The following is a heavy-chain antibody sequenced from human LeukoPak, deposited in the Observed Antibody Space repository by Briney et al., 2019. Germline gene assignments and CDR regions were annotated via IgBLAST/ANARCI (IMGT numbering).Heavy chain of an antibody. J-gene: IGHJ4*02. Sequence: SVKVSCKASGGTFSSYAISWVRQAPGRGLEWMGRIIPIFGIANYAQKFQGRVTITADKSTSTAYMELSSLRSEDTAVYYCAREGVWGNSYFDYWGQGTLVTVSS. CDR1: GGTFSSYA. CDR3: AREGVWGNSYFDY. D-gene: IGHD4-23*01. V-gene: IGHV1-69*04. CDR2: IIPIFGIA.